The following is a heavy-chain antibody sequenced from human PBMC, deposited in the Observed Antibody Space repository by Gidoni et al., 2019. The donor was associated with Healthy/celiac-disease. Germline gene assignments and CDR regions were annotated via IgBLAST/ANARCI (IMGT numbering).Heavy chain of an antibody. J-gene: IGHJ5*02. CDR1: GYTFTSYD. D-gene: IGHD2-8*01. CDR3: ARGRGKVGCTNGVCYYWFDP. CDR2: MKPNSGNT. V-gene: IGHV1-8*01. Sequence: QVQLVQSGAEVKNPGASVKFSCKASGYTFTSYDLNWVRQATGQGLEWMGWMKPNSGNTGYAQKFQGRVTMTRNTSISTAYMELSSLRSEDTAVYYCARGRGKVGCTNGVCYYWFDPWGQGTLVTVSS.